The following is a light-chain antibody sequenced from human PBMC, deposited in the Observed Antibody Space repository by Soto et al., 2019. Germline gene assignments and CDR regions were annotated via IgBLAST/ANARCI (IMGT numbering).Light chain of an antibody. J-gene: IGKJ1*01. CDR2: DAS. Sequence: DIQMTSSPSTLSASVVDIFTITCLASQSISSWLAWYQQKPGKAPKLLIYDASSLESGVPSRFSGSGSGTEFTLTISSLQPDDFATYYCQKYNSYTWTCGQGTKVDIK. CDR1: QSISSW. V-gene: IGKV1-5*01. CDR3: QKYNSYTWT.